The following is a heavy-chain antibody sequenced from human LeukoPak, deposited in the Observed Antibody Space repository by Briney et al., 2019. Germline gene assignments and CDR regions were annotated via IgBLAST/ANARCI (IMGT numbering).Heavy chain of an antibody. D-gene: IGHD3-10*01. CDR1: GGSISSYY. V-gene: IGHV4-59*08. CDR2: IYYSGST. CDR3: ARASSGSGFDY. J-gene: IGHJ4*02. Sequence: LETLSLTCTVSGGSISSYYWSWIRQPPGKGLEWIGYIYYSGSTNYNPSLKSRVTTSVDTSKNQFSLKLSSVTAADTAVYYCARASSGSGFDYWGQGTLVTVSS.